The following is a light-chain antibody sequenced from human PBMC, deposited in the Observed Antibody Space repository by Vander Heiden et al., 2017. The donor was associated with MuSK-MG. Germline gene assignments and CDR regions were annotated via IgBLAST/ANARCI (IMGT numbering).Light chain of an antibody. J-gene: IGLJ3*02. V-gene: IGLV2-14*01. CDR1: SSDVGGYNY. CDR3: SSYTSSSTLV. CDR2: DVS. Sequence: QSALTQPASVYVSPGRSITISCTRPSSDVGGYNYVSWYQQHPGKAPKLMIYDVSNRPSGVTNRFSGSKSGNTASLTISGRKAEDEADYYCSSYTSSSTLVFGGGTKLTVL.